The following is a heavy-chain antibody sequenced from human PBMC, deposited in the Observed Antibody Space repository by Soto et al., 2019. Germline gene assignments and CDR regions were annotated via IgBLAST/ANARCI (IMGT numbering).Heavy chain of an antibody. D-gene: IGHD6-13*01. CDR2: INAGNGNT. CDR1: VYTFTSYA. V-gene: IGHV1-3*01. J-gene: IGHJ5*02. CDR3: ARESSSWYVVNWFDP. Sequence: ASVKVSCKASVYTFTSYAMHWVRQAPGQRLEWMGWINAGNGNTKYSQKFQGRVTITRDTSASTAYMELSSLRSEDTAVYYCARESSSWYVVNWFDPWGQGTLVTVSS.